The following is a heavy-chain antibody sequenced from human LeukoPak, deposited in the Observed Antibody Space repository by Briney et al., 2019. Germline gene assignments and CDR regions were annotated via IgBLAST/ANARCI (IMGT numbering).Heavy chain of an antibody. Sequence: GGSLRLSCAASGFTFSSYWMHWVRQAPGKGLVWVSRINSDGSSTSYADSVKGRFTISRDNAKNTLYLQMNSLRAEDTAVYYCAIPVNYGDYVYGDSADVWGKGTTVTVSS. CDR1: GFTFSSYW. V-gene: IGHV3-74*01. CDR3: AIPVNYGDYVYGDSADV. J-gene: IGHJ6*04. CDR2: INSDGSST. D-gene: IGHD4-17*01.